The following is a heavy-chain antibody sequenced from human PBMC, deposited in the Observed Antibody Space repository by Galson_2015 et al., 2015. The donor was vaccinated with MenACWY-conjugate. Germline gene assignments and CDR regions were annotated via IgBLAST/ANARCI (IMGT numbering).Heavy chain of an antibody. D-gene: IGHD2-21*01. Sequence: LRLSCAGSASTFSNAYMSWVRQAPGKGLEWVGRIKSQTDGGKTDYAAPVKGRFTISRDDSKNTLYLQMNSLKIEDTAVYYWTTHKPDSWGGLLFHFYMDVWGKGTTVTVSS. V-gene: IGHV3-15*01. CDR2: IKSQTDGGKT. CDR1: ASTFSNAY. J-gene: IGHJ6*03. CDR3: TTHKPDSWGGLLFHFYMDV.